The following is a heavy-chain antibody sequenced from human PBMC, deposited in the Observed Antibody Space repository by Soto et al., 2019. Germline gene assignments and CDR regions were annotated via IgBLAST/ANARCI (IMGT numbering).Heavy chain of an antibody. V-gene: IGHV1-24*01. CDR1: GYTLTELS. CDR3: ARDPQTTVVTRYYYYGMDV. J-gene: IGHJ6*02. D-gene: IGHD4-17*01. CDR2: FDPEDGET. Sequence: ASVKVSCKVSGYTLTELSMHWVRQAPGKGLEWMGGFDPEDGETIYAQKFQGRVTMTEDTSTDTAYMELSSLRSEDTAVYYCARDPQTTVVTRYYYYGMDVWGQGNTVTVSS.